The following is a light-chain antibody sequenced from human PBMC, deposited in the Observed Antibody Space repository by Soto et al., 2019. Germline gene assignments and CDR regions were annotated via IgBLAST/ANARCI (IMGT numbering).Light chain of an antibody. V-gene: IGLV2-14*01. CDR1: SSDGGGYIN. CDR2: DVS. J-gene: IGLJ2*01. Sequence: QSALTQPASVSGSPGQSITISCTGTSSDGGGYINVSWHQQHPGTAPKLMMYDVSNRPSGVSNRFSAYKSGNTAPLTISGLQAEDEADYYRSTFTGSNPLVFGGGTKLTVL. CDR3: STFTGSNPLV.